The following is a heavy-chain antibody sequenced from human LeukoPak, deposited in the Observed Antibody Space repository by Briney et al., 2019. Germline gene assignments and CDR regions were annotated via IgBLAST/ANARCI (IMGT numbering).Heavy chain of an antibody. D-gene: IGHD1-26*01. Sequence: PGRSLRLSCAASGFTFSSYGMHWARQAPGKGLEWVAVIWNDGSDKYYADSVKGRFIISRDNSKNTLYLQMNSLRAEDTAVYYCAKPTRGSGSFLIDFWGQGTLVTVSS. V-gene: IGHV3-33*06. CDR1: GFTFSSYG. J-gene: IGHJ4*02. CDR3: AKPTRGSGSFLIDF. CDR2: IWNDGSDK.